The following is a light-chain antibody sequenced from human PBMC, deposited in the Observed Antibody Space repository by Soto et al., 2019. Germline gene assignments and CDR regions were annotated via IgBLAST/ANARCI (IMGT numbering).Light chain of an antibody. CDR3: QQYGSSRWK. Sequence: EIVLTQSPGTLSLSPGERATLSCRASQSVSSSYLAWYQQKPGQAPRLLIYGASSRATGIPDRFSGSGSGTDFTLTISRLEPEDSAVYYCQQYGSSRWKFGQGTKVQIQ. V-gene: IGKV3-20*01. CDR2: GAS. CDR1: QSVSSSY. J-gene: IGKJ1*01.